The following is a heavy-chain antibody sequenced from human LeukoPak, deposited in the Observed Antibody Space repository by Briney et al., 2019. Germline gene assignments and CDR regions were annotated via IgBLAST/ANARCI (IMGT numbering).Heavy chain of an antibody. J-gene: IGHJ6*03. Sequence: PGGSLRLSCAASGFTFSSYEMNWVRQAPGKGLELVSYISSSGSTIYYADSVKGRFTISRDNAKNSLYLQMNSLRAEDTAVYYCARDGPTMVTYYYYYYYMDVWGKGTTVTVSS. CDR2: ISSSGSTI. CDR3: ARDGPTMVTYYYYYYYMDV. CDR1: GFTFSSYE. D-gene: IGHD4/OR15-4a*01. V-gene: IGHV3-48*03.